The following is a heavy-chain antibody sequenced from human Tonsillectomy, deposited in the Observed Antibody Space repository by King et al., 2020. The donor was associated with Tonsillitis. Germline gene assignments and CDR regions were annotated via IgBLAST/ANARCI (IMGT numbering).Heavy chain of an antibody. CDR3: ARGVKKYCSRTSCYWAFDI. V-gene: IGHV1-8*01. J-gene: IGHJ3*02. Sequence: VQLVESGAEVKKPGASVKVSCKASGYTFTSYDINWVRQATGQGLEWMGWMNPNSGNTGYAQKFQGRVTMTRNTSISTAYMELSSLRSEDTAVYYCARGVKKYCSRTSCYWAFDIWGQGTMVTVSS. CDR2: MNPNSGNT. D-gene: IGHD2-2*01. CDR1: GYTFTSYD.